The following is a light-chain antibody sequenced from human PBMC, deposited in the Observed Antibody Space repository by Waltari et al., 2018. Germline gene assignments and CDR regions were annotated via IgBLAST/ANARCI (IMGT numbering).Light chain of an antibody. V-gene: IGLV3-1*01. Sequence: SYELTQPPSVSVSPGQTASIPCSGDKLGDLYACWYPQKPGQSPVLVIYQATRRPSGIPERFSGSNSGNTATLTIGGTQAMDEADHYCQAWDSITSHVVFGGGTKLTVL. CDR2: QAT. CDR1: KLGDLY. CDR3: QAWDSITSHVV. J-gene: IGLJ2*01.